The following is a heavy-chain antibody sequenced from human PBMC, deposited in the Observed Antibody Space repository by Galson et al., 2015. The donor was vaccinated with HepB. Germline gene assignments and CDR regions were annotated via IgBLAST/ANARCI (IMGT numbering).Heavy chain of an antibody. CDR3: ARVPPVAGGWYNWFDP. J-gene: IGHJ5*02. CDR2: IIPILGIA. Sequence: SVKVSCKASGGNFSSYTISWVRQAPGQGLEWMGRIIPILGIANYAQKFQGRVTITADKSTSTAYMELSSLRSEDMAVYYCARVPPVAGGWYNWFDPWGQGTLVTVSS. V-gene: IGHV1-69*02. D-gene: IGHD6-19*01. CDR1: GGNFSSYT.